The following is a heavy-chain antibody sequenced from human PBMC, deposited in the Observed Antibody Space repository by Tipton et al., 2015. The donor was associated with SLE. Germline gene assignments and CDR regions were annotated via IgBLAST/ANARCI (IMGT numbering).Heavy chain of an antibody. D-gene: IGHD2-15*01. Sequence: TLSLTCAVYGGSFSGYYWSWIRQPPGKGLEWIGEINHSGSTNYNPSLKSRVTISVDTSKNQFSLKLSSVTAADTAVYYCAREGVLGYCSGGSCLYWGQGTLVTVSS. J-gene: IGHJ4*02. CDR1: GGSFSGYY. CDR3: AREGVLGYCSGGSCLY. V-gene: IGHV4-34*01. CDR2: INHSGST.